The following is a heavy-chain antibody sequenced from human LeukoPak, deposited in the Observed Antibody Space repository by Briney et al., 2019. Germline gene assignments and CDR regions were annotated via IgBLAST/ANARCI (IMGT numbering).Heavy chain of an antibody. CDR3: AKDAQRGFDYSNSLED. V-gene: IGHV3-30*02. D-gene: IGHD4-11*01. CDR2: IWKDGSNQ. CDR1: KFIFSNFG. Sequence: PGGSLRLSCAASKFIFSNFGVHWARHPPGKGLEWVTFIWKDGSNQYYAQSVKDRFTLSRANSQNIVYLQMNSLRREDTGVYYCAKDAQRGFDYSNSLEDSGQGTLVTVSS. J-gene: IGHJ4*02.